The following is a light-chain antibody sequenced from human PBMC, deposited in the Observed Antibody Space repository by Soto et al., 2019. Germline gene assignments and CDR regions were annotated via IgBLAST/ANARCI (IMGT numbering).Light chain of an antibody. CDR2: DAV. J-gene: IGKJ2*01. Sequence: EIALTQSPGTLSLSPGAGATLSCRASQSVTGTNLAWYQHRAGQAPRLLIYDAVRRATGIPDRFSGSGSGTDFTLTISRLEPEDFAVYYCHQYGSSLGTFGEGTKVEI. CDR1: QSVTGTN. CDR3: HQYGSSLGT. V-gene: IGKV3-20*01.